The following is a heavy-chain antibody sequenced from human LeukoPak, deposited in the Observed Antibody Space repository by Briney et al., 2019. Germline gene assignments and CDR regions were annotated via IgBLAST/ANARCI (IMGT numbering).Heavy chain of an antibody. Sequence: GGSLRLSCAASGFTFSSYTLNWVRQAPGKGLEWVSSISGRSDYIYYADSLKGRFTISRDNAKSSVYLQMNSLRVEDTAVYYCARDISVVPAAWGQGTLVTVSS. CDR2: ISGRSDYI. J-gene: IGHJ4*02. D-gene: IGHD2-2*01. V-gene: IGHV3-21*01. CDR3: ARDISVVPAA. CDR1: GFTFSSYT.